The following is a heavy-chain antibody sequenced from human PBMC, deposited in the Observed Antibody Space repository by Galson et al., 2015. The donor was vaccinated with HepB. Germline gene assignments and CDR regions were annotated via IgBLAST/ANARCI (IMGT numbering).Heavy chain of an antibody. J-gene: IGHJ3*02. CDR2: ISAYNGNT. V-gene: IGHV1-18*01. Sequence: SVKVSCKASGYTFTSYGISWVRQAPGQGLEWMGWISAYNGNTNYAQKLQGRVTMTTDTSTSTAYMELRSLRSDDTAVYYCARDFTIFGVADDAFDIWGQGTMVTVSS. CDR1: GYTFTSYG. CDR3: ARDFTIFGVADDAFDI. D-gene: IGHD3-3*01.